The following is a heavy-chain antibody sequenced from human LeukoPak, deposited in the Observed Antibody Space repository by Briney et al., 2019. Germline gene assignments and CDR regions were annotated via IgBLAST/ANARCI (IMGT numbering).Heavy chain of an antibody. V-gene: IGHV1-2*02. Sequence: VASVKVSCKASGYTFTDYYIHWVRQAPGQGLEWMGWINPNSGGTNYAQKFQGRVTMTRDTSISTAYMELSRLRSDDTAVYYCARVRAARLQPFDYWGQGTLVTVSS. D-gene: IGHD6-6*01. CDR2: INPNSGGT. CDR1: GYTFTDYY. J-gene: IGHJ4*02. CDR3: ARVRAARLQPFDY.